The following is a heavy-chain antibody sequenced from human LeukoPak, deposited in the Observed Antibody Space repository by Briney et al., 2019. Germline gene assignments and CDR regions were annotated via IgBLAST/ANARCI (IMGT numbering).Heavy chain of an antibody. V-gene: IGHV3-30*02. D-gene: IGHD4-17*01. CDR2: IRYDGSNK. Sequence: GGSLRLSCAASGFTFSSYGMHWVRQAPGKGLEWVAFIRYDGSNKYYADSVKGRFTISRDNSKNTLYLQMNSLRAEDTAVYYCARDRATVTTNPRGVEDYWGQGTLVTVSS. J-gene: IGHJ4*02. CDR1: GFTFSSYG. CDR3: ARDRATVTTNPRGVEDY.